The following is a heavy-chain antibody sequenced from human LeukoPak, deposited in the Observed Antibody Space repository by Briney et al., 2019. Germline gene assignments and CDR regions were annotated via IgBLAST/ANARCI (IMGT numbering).Heavy chain of an antibody. CDR1: GFTFSSYE. J-gene: IGHJ4*02. Sequence: GGFLRLSCAASGFTFSSYEMNWVRQAPGKGLEWVSYISSSGSTIYYADSVKGRFTISRDNAKNSLYLQMNSLRAEDTAVYYCALYFDWLWGGNLDYWGQGTLVTVSS. D-gene: IGHD3-9*01. CDR3: ALYFDWLWGGNLDY. V-gene: IGHV3-48*03. CDR2: ISSSGSTI.